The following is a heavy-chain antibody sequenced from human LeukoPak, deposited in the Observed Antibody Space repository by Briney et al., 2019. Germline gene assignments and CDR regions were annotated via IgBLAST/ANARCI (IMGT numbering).Heavy chain of an antibody. V-gene: IGHV3-48*01. Sequence: GGSLRLSCAASGFTFSSYEMNWVRQAPGKGLEWVSYISSRSRTIYYADSVKGRFTISRDNAKNSLYLQINSLRAEDTAVYYCTRLSAGAPLLGDNWGQGTLVIVSS. CDR1: GFTFSSYE. D-gene: IGHD1-26*01. J-gene: IGHJ4*02. CDR3: TRLSAGAPLLGDN. CDR2: ISSRSRTI.